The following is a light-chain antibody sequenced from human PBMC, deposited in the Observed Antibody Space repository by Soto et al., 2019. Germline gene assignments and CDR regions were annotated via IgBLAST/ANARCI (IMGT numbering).Light chain of an antibody. Sequence: DIVMTQSPDSLAVSLGERAPIHXXSNQXVLYSSNNNNYIAWYQQKPGQPPKXXIYWASTRESGVPDRFSGSGAGTDFTLTISSLQAEDVAIYYCQQYYDTPSTFGQGTKVEIK. CDR2: WAS. CDR3: QQYYDTPST. CDR1: QXVLYSSNNNNY. J-gene: IGKJ1*01. V-gene: IGKV4-1*01.